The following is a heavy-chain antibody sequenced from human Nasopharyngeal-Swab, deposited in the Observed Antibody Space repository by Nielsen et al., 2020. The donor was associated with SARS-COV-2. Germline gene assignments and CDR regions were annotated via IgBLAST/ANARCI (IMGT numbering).Heavy chain of an antibody. Sequence: SETLSLTCTVSGGSISSSSSYCWVWIRQPPGKGLEWIGTIYYGGNTYQNPSLKSRLTISVDKSKNQFSLQLSSVTAADTAVYYCVRSSSWYYFDYWAQGTQVTVSS. CDR1: GGSISSSSSYC. J-gene: IGHJ4*02. D-gene: IGHD6-13*01. CDR3: VRSSSWYYFDY. V-gene: IGHV4-39*01. CDR2: IYYGGNT.